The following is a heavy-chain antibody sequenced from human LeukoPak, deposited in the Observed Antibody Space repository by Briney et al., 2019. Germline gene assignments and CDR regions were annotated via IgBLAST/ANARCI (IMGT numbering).Heavy chain of an antibody. Sequence: SETLSLTCTVSGGSISSYYWSWIRQPPGKGLEWLGYIYYSGSTNYNPSLKSRVTISVDTSKNQFSLKLSSVTAADTAVYYCARDLLYCGGDCYSGDYYYYGMDVWGQGTTVTVSS. CDR1: GGSISSYY. CDR2: IYYSGST. CDR3: ARDLLYCGGDCYSGDYYYYGMDV. J-gene: IGHJ6*02. D-gene: IGHD2-21*02. V-gene: IGHV4-59*01.